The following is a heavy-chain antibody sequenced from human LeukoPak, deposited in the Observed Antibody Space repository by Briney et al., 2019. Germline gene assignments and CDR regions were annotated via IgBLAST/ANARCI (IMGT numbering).Heavy chain of an antibody. CDR3: ARRGWDDYGDYGMDV. CDR1: GFTFSSYW. CDR2: IKQDGSEK. Sequence: GGSLRLSCAASGFTFSSYWMSWVRQAPGKGLEWVANIKQDGSEKYYVDSVKGRFTISRDNAKNSLYLQMNSLRAEDTAVYYCARRGWDDYGDYGMDVWGQGTLVTVSS. V-gene: IGHV3-7*01. J-gene: IGHJ6*02. D-gene: IGHD4-17*01.